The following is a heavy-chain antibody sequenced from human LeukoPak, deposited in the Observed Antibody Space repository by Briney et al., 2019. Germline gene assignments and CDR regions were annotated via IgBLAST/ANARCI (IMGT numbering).Heavy chain of an antibody. J-gene: IGHJ4*02. Sequence: GGSLRLSCAASGFTFSSYGMHWVRQAPGKGLVWVSRINSDGSTTNYADSVKGRFTISRDNAENTLYLQMNSLRAEDTAVFYCVRGDRIRGLEYWGQGTLVTVSS. CDR3: VRGDRIRGLEY. V-gene: IGHV3-74*01. D-gene: IGHD3-10*01. CDR2: INSDGSTT. CDR1: GFTFSSYG.